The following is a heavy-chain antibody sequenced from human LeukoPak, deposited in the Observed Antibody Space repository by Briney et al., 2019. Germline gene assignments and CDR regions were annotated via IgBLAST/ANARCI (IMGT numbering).Heavy chain of an antibody. D-gene: IGHD6-13*01. V-gene: IGHV3-23*01. CDR2: ISGSGGST. CDR3: GKDAGTSSWDDPLGY. Sequence: GGSLRLSCAASGFTFSSYAMSWVRQAPGKGLEWVSAISGSGGSTYYADSVKGRFTISRDNSKNTLFLQLYSLKIEDTAMYYCGKDAGTSSWDDPLGYWGQGTLVTVSS. CDR1: GFTFSSYA. J-gene: IGHJ4*02.